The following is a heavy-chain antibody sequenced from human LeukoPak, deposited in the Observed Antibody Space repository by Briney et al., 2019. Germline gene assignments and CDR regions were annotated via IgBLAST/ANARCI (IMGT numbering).Heavy chain of an antibody. CDR2: LDNGGST. J-gene: IGHJ6*02. D-gene: IGHD6-19*01. Sequence: SETLSLTCTVSGDSISNFFWHWIRQPPGKGLEWIGYLDNGGSTNYTPSLKRRVTISVDTSKNQFSLKLTSVTAADTAVYYCARDQRAVAGQYYYYYHGMDVWGQGTTVTVSS. CDR3: ARDQRAVAGQYYYYYHGMDV. V-gene: IGHV4-59*01. CDR1: GDSISNFF.